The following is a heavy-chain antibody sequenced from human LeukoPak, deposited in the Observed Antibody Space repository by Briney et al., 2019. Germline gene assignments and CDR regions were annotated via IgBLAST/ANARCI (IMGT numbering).Heavy chain of an antibody. D-gene: IGHD4-11*01. J-gene: IGHJ4*02. CDR1: GGSISSGDYY. CDR3: ARFFILVTTIDY. CDR2: IYYSGRT. V-gene: IGHV4-30-4*08. Sequence: PSQTLSLTCTVSGGSISSGDYYWRWIRQPPGKGLEWIGYIYYSGRTYYNPPLKTRVPISVDTSKNPFSLKLSSVTAADTAVYYCARFFILVTTIDYWGQGTLVTVSS.